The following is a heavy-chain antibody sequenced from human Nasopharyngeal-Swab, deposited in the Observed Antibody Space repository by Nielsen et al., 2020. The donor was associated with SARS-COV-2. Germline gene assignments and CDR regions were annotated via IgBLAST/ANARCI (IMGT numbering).Heavy chain of an antibody. CDR3: ARLTPGTYYNYFDY. CDR2: IYYSGST. D-gene: IGHD1-26*01. V-gene: IGHV4-59*08. Sequence: SETLSLTCTVSGVFISSYYWNWLRQPPGKGLEWIGYIYYSGSTDYNPSLKSRVTISVSTSKNQFSLKLSSVTAADTAVYFCARLTPGTYYNYFDYWGQGALVTVSS. J-gene: IGHJ4*02. CDR1: GVFISSYY.